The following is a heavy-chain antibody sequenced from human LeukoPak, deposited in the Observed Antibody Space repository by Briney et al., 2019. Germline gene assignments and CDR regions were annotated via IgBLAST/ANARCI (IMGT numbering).Heavy chain of an antibody. CDR1: GGTFSSYA. CDR3: AITPPDVVRYFDWFSYYYGMDV. D-gene: IGHD3-9*01. CDR2: IIPIFGTA. V-gene: IGHV1-69*06. Sequence: ASVKVSCKASGGTFSSYAISWVRQAPGQGLEWMGGIIPIFGTANYAQQFQGRVTITADKSTSTAYMELSSLRSEDTAVYYCAITPPDVVRYFDWFSYYYGMDVWGKGTTVTVSS. J-gene: IGHJ6*04.